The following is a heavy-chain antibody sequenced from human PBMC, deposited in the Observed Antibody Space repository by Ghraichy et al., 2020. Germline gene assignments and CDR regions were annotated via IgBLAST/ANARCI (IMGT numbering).Heavy chain of an antibody. CDR3: AKGLDIVVVPAARHYFDY. V-gene: IGHV3-23*01. CDR1: GFTFSSYA. J-gene: IGHJ4*02. Sequence: GGSLRLSCAASGFTFSSYAMSWVRQAPGKGLEWVSAISGSGGSTYYADSGKGQFTISRDNSKNTLYLQMNSLSAEDTAVYYCAKGLDIVVVPAARHYFDYWGQGTLVTVSS. D-gene: IGHD2-2*01. CDR2: ISGSGGST.